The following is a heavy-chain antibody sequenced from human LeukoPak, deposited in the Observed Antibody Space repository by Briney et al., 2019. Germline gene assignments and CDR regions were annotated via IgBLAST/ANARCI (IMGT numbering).Heavy chain of an antibody. V-gene: IGHV3-23*01. CDR1: GFTFSSYD. D-gene: IGHD2-2*01. CDR2: ISGSGGNT. Sequence: GGSLRLSCAASGFTFSSYDTSWVRQAPGKGLEWVSHISGSGGNTYYADSVKGRFTISRDNSKNTLYLQMNSLRAEDTAVYYCAKYERATSDAFDYWGQGTMVAVSS. CDR3: AKYERATSDAFDY. J-gene: IGHJ3*01.